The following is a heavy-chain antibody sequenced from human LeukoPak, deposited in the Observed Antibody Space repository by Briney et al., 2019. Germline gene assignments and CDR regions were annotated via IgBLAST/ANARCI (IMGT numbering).Heavy chain of an antibody. D-gene: IGHD2-15*01. J-gene: IGHJ4*02. CDR3: ARAPRWYPDY. CDR2: INHSGST. CDR1: GYSISSGYY. Sequence: SETLSLTCTVSGYSISSGYYWGWIRQPPGKGLEWIGEINHSGSTNYNPSLKSRVTISVDTSKNQFSLKLSSVTAADTAVYYCARAPRWYPDYWGQGTLVTVSS. V-gene: IGHV4-38-2*02.